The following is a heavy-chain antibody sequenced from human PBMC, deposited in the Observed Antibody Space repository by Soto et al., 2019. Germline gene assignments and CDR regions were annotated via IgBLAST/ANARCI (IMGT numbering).Heavy chain of an antibody. V-gene: IGHV5-51*01. CDR2: IYPGDSDT. CDR1: GYSFTSYW. Sequence: PGESLKISCKGSGYSFTSYWIGWVRQMPGKGLEWMGIIYPGDSDTRYSPSFQGQVTISADKSISTAYLQWSSLKASDTAMYYCARHNLYYYGSGSYRAAESYYYYGMDVWGQGTTVTVSS. CDR3: ARHNLYYYGSGSYRAAESYYYYGMDV. D-gene: IGHD3-10*01. J-gene: IGHJ6*02.